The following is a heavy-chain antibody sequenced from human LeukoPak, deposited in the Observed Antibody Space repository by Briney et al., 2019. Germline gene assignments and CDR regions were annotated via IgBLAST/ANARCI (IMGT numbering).Heavy chain of an antibody. V-gene: IGHV4-38-2*02. CDR3: AYNSGSYSD. J-gene: IGHJ4*02. D-gene: IGHD1-26*01. CDR1: GFSISNGYH. Sequence: SETLSLTCIVSGFSISNGYHWGWIRQSPGKGLEWIGSMYHSGTTYYNPSLKSRVTISVDTSKNQFSLKLSSVTAADTAVYYCAYNSGSYSDWGQGTLVTVSS. CDR2: MYHSGTT.